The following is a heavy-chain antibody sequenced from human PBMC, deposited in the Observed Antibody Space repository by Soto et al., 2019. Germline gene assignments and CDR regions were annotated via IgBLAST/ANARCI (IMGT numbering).Heavy chain of an antibody. Sequence: SETLSPTCTVSGGSISSGDYYWSWIRQPPGKGLEWIGYIYYSGSTYYNPSLKSRVTISVDTSKNQFSLKLSSVTAADTAVYYCARALHSSGYSLDYWGQGTLVTVSS. CDR3: ARALHSSGYSLDY. CDR2: IYYSGST. CDR1: GGSISSGDYY. D-gene: IGHD3-22*01. V-gene: IGHV4-30-4*01. J-gene: IGHJ4*02.